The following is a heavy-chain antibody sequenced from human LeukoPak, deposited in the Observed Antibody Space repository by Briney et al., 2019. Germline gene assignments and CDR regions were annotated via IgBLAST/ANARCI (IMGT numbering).Heavy chain of an antibody. CDR1: GGSISSYY. Sequence: PSETLSLTCTVAGGSISSYYWSWIRQPPGKGLEWIGYIYYSGSTNYNPSLKSRVTISVDTSKNQFSLKLSSVTAADTAVYYCARAIPGYCSSTSCPQPFDPWGQGTLVTVSS. V-gene: IGHV4-59*01. J-gene: IGHJ5*02. D-gene: IGHD2-2*01. CDR2: IYYSGST. CDR3: ARAIPGYCSSTSCPQPFDP.